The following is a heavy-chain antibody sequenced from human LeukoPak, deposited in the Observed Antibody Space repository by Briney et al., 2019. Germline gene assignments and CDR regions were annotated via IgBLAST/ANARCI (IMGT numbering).Heavy chain of an antibody. D-gene: IGHD6-13*01. Sequence: KASETLSLTCAVYGGSFSGYYWSWIRQPPGKGLEWIGEINHSGSTNYNPSLKSRVTISVDTSKNQFSLKLSSVTAADTAVYYCARGLRYSSSWYYLFDYWGQGTLVTVSS. CDR1: GGSFSGYY. V-gene: IGHV4-34*01. CDR3: ARGLRYSSSWYYLFDY. J-gene: IGHJ4*02. CDR2: INHSGST.